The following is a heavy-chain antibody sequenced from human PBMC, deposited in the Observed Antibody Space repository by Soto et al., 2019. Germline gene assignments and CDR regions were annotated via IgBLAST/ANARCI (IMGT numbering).Heavy chain of an antibody. CDR2: ISSSSSYI. CDR1: VFTFSSYS. D-gene: IGHD3-10*01. J-gene: IGHJ4*02. Sequence: VGSLRLSCASSVFTFSSYSMNCVRHSPGKWLEWVSSISSSSSYIYYADSVKGRFTISRDNAKNSLYLQMNSLRAEDTAVYYCGGGEASYGLTFEYWGQGTQVSVSS. CDR3: GGGEASYGLTFEY. V-gene: IGHV3-21*01.